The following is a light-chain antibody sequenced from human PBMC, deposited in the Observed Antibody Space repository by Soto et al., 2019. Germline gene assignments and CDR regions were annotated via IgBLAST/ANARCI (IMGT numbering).Light chain of an antibody. CDR1: SSDVGSYKL. CDR3: SSYAGSSYYV. J-gene: IGLJ1*01. Sequence: QSVLTQPASVSGSPEQSITISCTGTSSDVGSYKLVSWYQQYPGKAPKLNIYEGSERPSGISNRFSGSKSANTASLTTSGLQAEGEADYYCSSYAGSSYYVFGSGTKVTVL. CDR2: EGS. V-gene: IGLV2-23*01.